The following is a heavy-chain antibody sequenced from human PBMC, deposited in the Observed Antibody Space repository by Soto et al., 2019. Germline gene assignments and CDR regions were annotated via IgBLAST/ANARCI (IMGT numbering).Heavy chain of an antibody. CDR1: GGTFSSYA. CDR3: ARESDKGQTTVTQYSYGMDV. J-gene: IGHJ6*02. D-gene: IGHD4-17*01. CDR2: IIPIFGTA. V-gene: IGHV1-69*01. Sequence: QVQLVQSGAEVKKPGSSVQVSCKASGGTFSSYAISWVRQAPGQGLEWMGGIIPIFGTANYAQKFQGRVTITADESTSTAYMELGSLRSEDTAVYYCARESDKGQTTVTQYSYGMDVWGQGTTVTVSS.